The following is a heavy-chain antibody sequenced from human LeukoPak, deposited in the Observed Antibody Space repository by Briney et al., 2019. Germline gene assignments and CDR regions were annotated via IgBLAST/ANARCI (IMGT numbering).Heavy chain of an antibody. CDR1: GYTFLGYY. V-gene: IGHV1-2*02. J-gene: IGHJ6*03. D-gene: IGHD3-16*01. CDR2: IYPNSGGT. CDR3: ARVGLPYYYYYYMDV. Sequence: GASVNVSCKASGYTFLGYYMHWVRQAPGQGLEWMGWIYPNSGGTNYAQKFQGRVTMTRDTSISTAYMELNRLRSDDTAVYYCARVGLPYYYYYYMDVWGKGTTVTVSS.